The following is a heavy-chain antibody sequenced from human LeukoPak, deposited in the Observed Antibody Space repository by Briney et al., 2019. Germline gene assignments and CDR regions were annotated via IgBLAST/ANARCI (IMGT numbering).Heavy chain of an antibody. J-gene: IGHJ3*02. V-gene: IGHV3-21*01. CDR3: ARDPRYCSSTSCGSDAFDI. Sequence: PGGSLRLSCAASGFTFSSYSMNWVRQAPGKGLEWVSSISSSSSYIYYADSVKGRFTISRDNAKNSLYLQMNSLRAEDTAVYYCARDPRYCSSTSCGSDAFDIWGQGTMVTVSS. CDR1: GFTFSSYS. D-gene: IGHD2-2*01. CDR2: ISSSSSYI.